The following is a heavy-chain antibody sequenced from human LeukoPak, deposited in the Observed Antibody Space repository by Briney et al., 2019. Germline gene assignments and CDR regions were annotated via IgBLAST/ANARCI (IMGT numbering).Heavy chain of an antibody. J-gene: IGHJ4*02. CDR2: TRYDESKT. V-gene: IGHV3-30*02. CDR1: GFTFSNNG. D-gene: IGHD1-26*01. Sequence: GGSLRLSCAASGFTFSNNGVHWVRQTPGKGLEWVAFTRYDESKTFYGDSVRGRFTISRDNSKNTLYLQMNSLTTDDSAVYYCAKARYSGSPALDFWGQGTLVTVSS. CDR3: AKARYSGSPALDF.